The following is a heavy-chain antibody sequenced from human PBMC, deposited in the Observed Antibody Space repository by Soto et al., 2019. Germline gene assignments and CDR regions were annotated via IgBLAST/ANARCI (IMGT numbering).Heavy chain of an antibody. V-gene: IGHV2-5*02. CDR3: ARRRPTSGWSQGFDY. J-gene: IGHJ4*02. Sequence: QITLKESGPTLVKPTQTLTLTCTFSGFSLTTNEVGVGVGWIRQPPGQALEWLALIFSAGDRRYSPSLQNRLSITEATSKNQVVLTMTNMDPVDTATYYCARRRPTSGWSQGFDYWGQGALVTVSS. CDR2: IFSAGDR. CDR1: GFSLTTNEVG. D-gene: IGHD6-19*01.